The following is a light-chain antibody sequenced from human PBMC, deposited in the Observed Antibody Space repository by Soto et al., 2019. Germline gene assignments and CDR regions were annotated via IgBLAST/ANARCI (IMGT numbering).Light chain of an antibody. J-gene: IGKJ1*01. V-gene: IGKV1-39*01. CDR1: QTVSKY. CDR2: SAS. Sequence: DIQMTQSPSSLSASVGDRVTIACRASQTVSKYVNWYQQKPGKVPDLLIYSASTLYSGVPSRFSGSGSAAEFTLTISNLQPEDFATYYCQQTYSLPRTFAQGTKVDIK. CDR3: QQTYSLPRT.